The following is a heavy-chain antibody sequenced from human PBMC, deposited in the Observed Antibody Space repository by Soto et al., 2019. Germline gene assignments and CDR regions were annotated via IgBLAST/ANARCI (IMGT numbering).Heavy chain of an antibody. V-gene: IGHV3-23*01. Sequence: PGGSLRLSCAASGFIFSNQAMCWVRQGPGKGLEWVSCISDRGDETFFLDSVKGRFAISRDNSENMLFLQMSSLKASDTAIYYCARRGKAFDIWGQGTMVTVSS. CDR3: ARRGKAFDI. CDR2: ISDRGDET. J-gene: IGHJ3*02. CDR1: GFIFSNQA.